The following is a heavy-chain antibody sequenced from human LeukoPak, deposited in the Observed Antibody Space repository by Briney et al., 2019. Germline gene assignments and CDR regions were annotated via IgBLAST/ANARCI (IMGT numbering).Heavy chain of an antibody. CDR2: IHTSGST. J-gene: IGHJ3*02. V-gene: IGHV4-4*07. Sequence: SETLSLTCNVSGVSISSYYWSWIRQPAGKGLEWIGRIHTSGSTNYNPSLKSRVTMSLDTSRNQFSLKLNSVTAADTAVYYCAKSNGYGLIDIWGQGTMVTVSS. CDR3: AKSNGYGLIDI. D-gene: IGHD3-22*01. CDR1: GVSISSYY.